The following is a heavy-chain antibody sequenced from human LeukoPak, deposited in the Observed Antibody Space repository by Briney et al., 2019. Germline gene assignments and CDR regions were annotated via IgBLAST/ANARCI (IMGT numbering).Heavy chain of an antibody. V-gene: IGHV4-31*03. CDR1: GGSISSGGYY. D-gene: IGHD3-22*01. Sequence: PQTLSLTCTVSGGSISSGGYYWSWIRQHPGKGLEWIGYIYYSGSTYYNPSLKSRVTISVDTSKNQFSLKLSSVTAADTAVYYCAAADSSGYYPPGYWGQGTLVTVSS. J-gene: IGHJ4*02. CDR3: AAADSSGYYPPGY. CDR2: IYYSGST.